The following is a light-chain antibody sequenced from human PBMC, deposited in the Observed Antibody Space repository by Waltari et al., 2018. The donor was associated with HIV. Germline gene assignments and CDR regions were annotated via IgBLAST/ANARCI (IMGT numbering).Light chain of an antibody. Sequence: QSALTPPPSASGSPGQSVIISCTGTSSYVGGYNFVSWYQQHPGKAPKLLIFEATKRPSGVPDRFSGSKSGNTASLTVSGLQAEDEADYYCSSYAGSSNLVFGGGTKLTVL. CDR2: EAT. CDR3: SSYAGSSNLV. J-gene: IGLJ3*02. V-gene: IGLV2-8*01. CDR1: SSYVGGYNF.